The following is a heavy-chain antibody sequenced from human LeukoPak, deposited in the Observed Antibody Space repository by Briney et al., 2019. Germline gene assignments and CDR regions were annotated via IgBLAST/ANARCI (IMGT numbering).Heavy chain of an antibody. CDR1: GFTFSTYW. Sequence: GGSLRLSCATSGFTFSTYWMSWVRQAPGKGLEWVANIKQDGSEKYYVDSVKGRFTISRDNAKNSLYLQMNSLRAEDTAVFYCANGDGFDYWGQGTLVTVSS. CDR3: ANGDGFDY. CDR2: IKQDGSEK. D-gene: IGHD5-24*01. J-gene: IGHJ4*02. V-gene: IGHV3-7*01.